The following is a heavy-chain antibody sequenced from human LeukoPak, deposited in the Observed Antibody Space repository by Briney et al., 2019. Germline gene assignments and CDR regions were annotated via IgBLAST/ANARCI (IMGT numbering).Heavy chain of an antibody. V-gene: IGHV3-11*01. CDR1: GFTFSDYY. CDR2: ISSSGSTI. J-gene: IGHJ5*02. Sequence: PGGSLRLSCAASGFTFSDYYMSWIRQAPGKGLEWVSYISSSGSTIYYADSVKGRFTISRDNAKNSLYLQMNSLRAEDTAVYYWARGGIEYVWGSGMNWFDPWGQGTLVTVSS. CDR3: ARGGIEYVWGSGMNWFDP. D-gene: IGHD3-16*01.